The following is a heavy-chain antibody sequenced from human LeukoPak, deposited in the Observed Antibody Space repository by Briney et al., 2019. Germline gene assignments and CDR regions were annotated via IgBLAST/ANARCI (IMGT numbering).Heavy chain of an antibody. D-gene: IGHD4-17*01. Sequence: SETLSLTCSVSGGSISGYYWGWIRQPPGKGLEWIGSIYYSGSTYYNPSLKSRVTISVDTSKNQFSLKLSSVTAADTAVYYCARVKEVYGDYSFDYWGQGTLVTVSS. CDR3: ARVKEVYGDYSFDY. J-gene: IGHJ4*02. V-gene: IGHV4-39*07. CDR1: GGSISGYY. CDR2: IYYSGST.